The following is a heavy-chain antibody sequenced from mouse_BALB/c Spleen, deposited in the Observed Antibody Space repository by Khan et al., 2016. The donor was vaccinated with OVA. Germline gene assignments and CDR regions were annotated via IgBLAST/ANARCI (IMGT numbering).Heavy chain of an antibody. CDR2: INPSTGYT. CDR3: ANHGSSSAWLTY. Sequence: QVQLQQSGAELAKPGASVKMSCKASGYTFTSYWMHWVKQRPGPGLEWIGYINPSTGYTEYNQRFKDKATLTADKSSSTAYMQLSSLTSKESAVYYCANHGSSSAWLTYWGQGTLVTVSA. D-gene: IGHD1-1*01. CDR1: GYTFTSYW. J-gene: IGHJ3*01. V-gene: IGHV1-7*01.